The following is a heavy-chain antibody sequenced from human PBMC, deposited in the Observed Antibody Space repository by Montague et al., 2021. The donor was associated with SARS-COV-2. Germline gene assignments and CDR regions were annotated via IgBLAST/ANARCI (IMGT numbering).Heavy chain of an antibody. Sequence: SETLSLTCTASGGSISSGSYYWGWIRQPRGKGLEWIGSIYYSGXTXYXXXXKXRVTISVDTSKNQFSLKLSSVTAADTAVYYCARGEEEMTTIVDEYFDYWGQGTLVTVSS. J-gene: IGHJ4*02. CDR1: GGSISSGSYY. CDR2: IYYSGXT. D-gene: IGHD5-24*01. CDR3: ARGEEEMTTIVDEYFDY. V-gene: IGHV4-39*01.